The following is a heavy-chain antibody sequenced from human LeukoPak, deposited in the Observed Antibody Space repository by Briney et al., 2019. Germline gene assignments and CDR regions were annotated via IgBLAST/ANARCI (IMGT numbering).Heavy chain of an antibody. J-gene: IGHJ4*02. CDR2: TKEDGSEK. V-gene: IGHV3-7*01. Sequence: GGSLRLSCAASGFTFRNHWMSWVRQAPGKGLEWVANTKEDGSEKHYVDSVKGRFTISRDNAKDSLYLQMNSLRAEDTAVYYCVRDVSGGAVKLYDSWGQETLVTVSS. D-gene: IGHD3-10*01. CDR3: VRDVSGGAVKLYDS. CDR1: GFTFRNHW.